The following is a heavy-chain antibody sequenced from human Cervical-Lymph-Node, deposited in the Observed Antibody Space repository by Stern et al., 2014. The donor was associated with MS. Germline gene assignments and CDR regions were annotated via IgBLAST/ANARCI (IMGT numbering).Heavy chain of an antibody. CDR1: GFPVGASY. D-gene: IGHD6-6*01. V-gene: IGHV3-66*01. Sequence: EVQLVESGGGLVQPGGSLRLSCEASGFPVGASYMNWVRQAPGKGLEWVSRIHTVGTTHYADSVKGRFTISRANAKNALYLQMDRLTVEDTAVYYCAREIAGRRFEDWGRGTLVVVSP. CDR3: AREIAGRRFED. J-gene: IGHJ4*02. CDR2: IHTVGTT.